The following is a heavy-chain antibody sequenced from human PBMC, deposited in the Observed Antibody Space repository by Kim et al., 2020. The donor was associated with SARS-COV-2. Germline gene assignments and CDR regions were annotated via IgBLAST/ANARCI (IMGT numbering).Heavy chain of an antibody. D-gene: IGHD2-2*01. CDR2: IYYSGST. Sequence: SETLSLTCTVSGGSISSGGYYWSWIRQHPGKGLEWIGYIYYSGSTYYNPSLKSRVTISVDTSKNQFSLKLSSVTAADTAVYYCARGKYQLPFYYYYYYMDVWGKGTTVTVSS. J-gene: IGHJ6*03. CDR3: ARGKYQLPFYYYYYYMDV. CDR1: GGSISSGGYY. V-gene: IGHV4-31*03.